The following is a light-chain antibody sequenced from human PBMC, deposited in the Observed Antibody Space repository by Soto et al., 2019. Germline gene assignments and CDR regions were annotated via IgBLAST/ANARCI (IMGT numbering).Light chain of an antibody. J-gene: IGKJ3*01. CDR2: DAS. V-gene: IGKV1D-13*01. CDR1: QGISSS. Sequence: AIQLTQSPSSLSASVGDRVTXXXXASQGISSSLAWYQQKPGRAPKLLIYDASYLEIGVPSRFSGSRSGTDFTLTVSGLQPEDFATYYCQQFDDYPFTFGPGTKVDIK. CDR3: QQFDDYPFT.